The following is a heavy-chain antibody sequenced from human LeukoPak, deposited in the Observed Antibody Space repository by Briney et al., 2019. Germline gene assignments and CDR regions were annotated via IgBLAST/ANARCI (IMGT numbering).Heavy chain of an antibody. CDR2: IMSDGRST. J-gene: IGHJ4*02. CDR3: ARDSQFIGPLY. V-gene: IGHV3-74*01. CDR1: GFTFTTYG. Sequence: GGSLRLSCAASGFTFTTYGMHWVRQAPGKGLVWVSRIMSDGRSTYADSVKGRFTISRDTAKNTLYLRMNSLRAEDTAVYYCARDSQFIGPLYWGQGTLVTVSS. D-gene: IGHD5-24*01.